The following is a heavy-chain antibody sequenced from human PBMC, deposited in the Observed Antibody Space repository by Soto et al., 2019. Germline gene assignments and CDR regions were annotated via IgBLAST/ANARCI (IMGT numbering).Heavy chain of an antibody. CDR2: IKSKTDGGTT. Sequence: PGGSLRLSCAASGFSFSNAWMNGVRQAPGKGLEWVGRIKSKTDGGTTDYAAPVKGRFTISRDDSKNTLYLQMNSLKTEDTAVYYCTTTVTTTQRYWDFSVSSYYYGLAVWGQGATVTVSS. CDR3: TTTVTTTQRYWDFSVSSYYYGLAV. J-gene: IGHJ6*02. CDR1: GFSFSNAW. D-gene: IGHD4-17*01. V-gene: IGHV3-15*07.